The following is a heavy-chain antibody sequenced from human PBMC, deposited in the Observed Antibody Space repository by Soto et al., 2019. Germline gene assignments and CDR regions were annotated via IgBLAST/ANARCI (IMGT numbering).Heavy chain of an antibody. D-gene: IGHD3-3*01. J-gene: IGHJ1*01. V-gene: IGHV4-34*02. Sequence: QVQLQQWGAGLPKPSETLSLTCAVYGAPFSGYYWTWIRQPPGKGLEWIGEINHTGSTKYNPSLKSRVTISLDTSKNQCTLSLRSVTAADTAVYYCARGREIFGAVTPCEYWGQGTKVAVSS. CDR2: INHTGST. CDR3: ARGREIFGAVTPCEY. CDR1: GAPFSGYY.